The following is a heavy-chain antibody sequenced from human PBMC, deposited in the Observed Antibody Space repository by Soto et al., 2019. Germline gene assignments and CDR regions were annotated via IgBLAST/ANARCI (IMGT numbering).Heavy chain of an antibody. CDR1: GGSISSYY. CDR3: ARGAKPLSLDY. D-gene: IGHD3-10*01. CDR2: IYYSGST. Sequence: KPSETLSLTCTVSGGSISSYYWSWIRQPPGKGLEWIGYIYYSGSTNYNPSLKSRVTISVDTSKNQFSLKLSSVTAADTAVYYCARGAKPLSLDYWGQGTLVTVSS. J-gene: IGHJ4*02. V-gene: IGHV4-59*01.